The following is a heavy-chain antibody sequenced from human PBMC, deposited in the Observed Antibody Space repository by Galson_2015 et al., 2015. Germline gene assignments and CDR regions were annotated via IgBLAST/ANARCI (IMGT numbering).Heavy chain of an antibody. Sequence: SLRLSCAASGFTFSSYAMHWVRQAPGKGLEWVAVMSYDGSNKYYADSVKGRFTISRDNSKNTLYLQMNSLRAEDTAVYYCAKGGSSWYYLDYWGQGTLVTVSS. CDR3: AKGGSSWYYLDY. CDR1: GFTFSSYA. V-gene: IGHV3-30*18. CDR2: MSYDGSNK. D-gene: IGHD6-13*01. J-gene: IGHJ4*02.